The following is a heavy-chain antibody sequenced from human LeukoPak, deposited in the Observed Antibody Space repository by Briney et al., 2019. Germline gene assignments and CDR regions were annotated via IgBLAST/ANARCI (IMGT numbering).Heavy chain of an antibody. CDR1: GFTFSGYW. J-gene: IGHJ4*02. D-gene: IGHD6-13*01. V-gene: IGHV3-7*01. CDR2: INRDGSDT. Sequence: GGSLRLSCAASGFTFSGYWMSWVRQAPGKGLEWVANINRDGSDTQYVDSVKGRFTISRDNAKNSLYLQMNSLRDEDTAVYYCASLLIAAAGKDYWGQGTLVTVSS. CDR3: ASLLIAAAGKDY.